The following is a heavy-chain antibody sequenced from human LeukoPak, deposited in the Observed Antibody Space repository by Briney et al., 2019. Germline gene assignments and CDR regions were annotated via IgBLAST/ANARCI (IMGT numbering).Heavy chain of an antibody. CDR2: ISSSSSYI. J-gene: IGHJ4*02. CDR3: AKEIVGATNGMR. D-gene: IGHD1-26*01. CDR1: GFTFSSYS. Sequence: GGSLRLSCAASGFTFSSYSMNWVRQAPGKGLEWVSSISSSSSYIYYADSVKGRFTISRDNAKNSLYLQMNSLRAEDTAVYYCAKEIVGATNGMRWGQGTLVTVSS. V-gene: IGHV3-21*01.